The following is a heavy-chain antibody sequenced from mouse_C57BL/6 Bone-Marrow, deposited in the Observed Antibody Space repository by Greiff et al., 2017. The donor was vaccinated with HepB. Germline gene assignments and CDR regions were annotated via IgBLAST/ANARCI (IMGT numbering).Heavy chain of an antibody. Sequence: EVMLVESGGGLVQSGRSLRLSCATSGFTFSDLYMEWVRQAPGKGLEWIAASRNKANDYTTEYSASVKGRFIVSRDTSQSILYLQMNALRAEDTAIYYCARDADYGRPYWYFDVWGTGTTVTVSS. CDR3: ARDADYGRPYWYFDV. J-gene: IGHJ1*03. D-gene: IGHD1-1*01. V-gene: IGHV7-1*01. CDR2: SRNKANDYTT. CDR1: GFTFSDLY.